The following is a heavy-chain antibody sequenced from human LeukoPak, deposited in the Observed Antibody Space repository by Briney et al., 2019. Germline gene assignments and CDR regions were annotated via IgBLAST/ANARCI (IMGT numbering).Heavy chain of an antibody. Sequence: SETLSLTRAVYGGSFSAYYWSWIRQSPGKGLQWIAEVNHRGDTNYNPSVKGRVTISVDTSKNQFSLKVTSLTAADTAVYYCARGPTISETGYFDYWGQGTLVTVSS. CDR3: ARGPTISETGYFDY. J-gene: IGHJ4*03. D-gene: IGHD1-1*01. CDR1: GGSFSAYY. V-gene: IGHV4-34*01. CDR2: VNHRGDT.